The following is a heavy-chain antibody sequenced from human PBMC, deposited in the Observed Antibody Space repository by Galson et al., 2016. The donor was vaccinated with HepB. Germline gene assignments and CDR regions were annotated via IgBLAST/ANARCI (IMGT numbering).Heavy chain of an antibody. CDR2: IDWDDDK. CDR3: ARNPRLAAPTGGNYYYYGMDV. D-gene: IGHD4-17*01. V-gene: IGHV2-70*01. J-gene: IGHJ6*02. CDR1: GFSLSTTGMC. Sequence: PALVKPTQTLTLTCTFSGFSLSTTGMCVSWIRQPPGRALEWLALIDWDDDKYYSTSLKTRLTISKGTSRNQVVLTMTNMDPVDTATYYCARNPRLAAPTGGNYYYYGMDVWGHGTTVTVSS.